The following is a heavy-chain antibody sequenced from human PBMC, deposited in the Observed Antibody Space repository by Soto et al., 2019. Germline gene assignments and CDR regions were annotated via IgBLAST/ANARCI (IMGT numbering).Heavy chain of an antibody. CDR1: GFTFRSYW. D-gene: IGHD2-2*01. J-gene: IGHJ5*02. CDR2: TSEDGGRT. Sequence: GGSLRLSCAASGFTFRSYWMHWVRQAPGKGLVWVARTSEDGGRTDYADSVQGRFTISRDNANNALYLQMNSLRAEDTAEYFCAKPPLLGAIGYCSCTSCFGWYEPWGQGTLVTVSS. CDR3: AKPPLLGAIGYCSCTSCFGWYEP. V-gene: IGHV3-74*01.